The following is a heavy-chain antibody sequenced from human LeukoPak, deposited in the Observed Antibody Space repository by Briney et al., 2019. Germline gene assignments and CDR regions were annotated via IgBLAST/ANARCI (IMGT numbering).Heavy chain of an antibody. CDR2: LRFDGSNK. V-gene: IGHV3-30*02. CDR1: GFTFSSYG. J-gene: IGHJ4*02. Sequence: GGSLRLSCAASGFTFSSYGMHWVRQPPGKGLEWVAFLRFDGSNKYYADSVKGRFTISRDNAKNPLYLQMNSLRAEDTAVYYCARDDGSYSRSPGFDNWGQGTLVTVSS. D-gene: IGHD1-26*01. CDR3: ARDDGSYSRSPGFDN.